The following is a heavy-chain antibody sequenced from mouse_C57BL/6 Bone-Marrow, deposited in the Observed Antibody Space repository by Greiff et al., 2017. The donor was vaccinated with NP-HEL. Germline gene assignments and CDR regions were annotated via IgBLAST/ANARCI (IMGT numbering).Heavy chain of an antibody. CDR2: IDPETGGT. J-gene: IGHJ3*01. Sequence: VKVVESGAELVRPGASVTLSCKASGYTFTDYEMHWVQQTPVHGLEWIGAIDPETGGTAYNQKFKGKAILTADKSSSTAYMELRSLTSEDSAVYYCTRPTTVGEAWFAYWGQGTLVTVSA. D-gene: IGHD1-1*01. CDR3: TRPTTVGEAWFAY. CDR1: GYTFTDYE. V-gene: IGHV1-15*01.